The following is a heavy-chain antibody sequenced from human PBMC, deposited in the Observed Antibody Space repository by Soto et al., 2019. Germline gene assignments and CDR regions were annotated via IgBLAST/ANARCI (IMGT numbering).Heavy chain of an antibody. Sequence: QVQQVQSGAEVKKPGASVKVSCKASGYTFTSYYMHWVRQAPGQGLEWMGIINPSGGSSYAQKFQGRVTMTRDTSTSTVYMELSSVTSEDTAVYYCARDRIPPKGATGYWYFDLWGRGTLVTVSS. CDR1: GYTFTSYY. CDR3: ARDRIPPKGATGYWYFDL. CDR2: INPSGGS. D-gene: IGHD1-1*01. V-gene: IGHV1-46*03. J-gene: IGHJ2*01.